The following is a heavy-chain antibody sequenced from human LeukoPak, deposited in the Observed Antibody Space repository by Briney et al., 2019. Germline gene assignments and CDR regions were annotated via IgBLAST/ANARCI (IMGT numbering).Heavy chain of an antibody. D-gene: IGHD2-8*01. Sequence: ASVNVSCKASGYIFTNYGISWVRQAPGQGLEWMGWISTNKGNTNYAQRLQGRVTMTTDTSTTTAYMELRSLRSDDTAVYYCVRDIQWRFDPWGQGTLVTVSS. CDR1: GYIFTNYG. J-gene: IGHJ5*02. V-gene: IGHV1-18*01. CDR2: ISTNKGNT. CDR3: VRDIQWRFDP.